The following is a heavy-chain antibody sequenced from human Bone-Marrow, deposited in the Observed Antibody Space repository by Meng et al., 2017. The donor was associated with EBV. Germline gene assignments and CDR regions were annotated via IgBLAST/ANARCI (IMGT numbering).Heavy chain of an antibody. CDR2: FIPLSDAP. D-gene: IGHD3-10*01. V-gene: IGHV1-69*01. CDR3: ASESGRGFTPDY. CDR1: GGTFTSDA. J-gene: IGHJ4*02. Sequence: QVGVGTAGGGVKSPWYSGKVSCNAAGGTFTSDAISWVRQAPGQVLEWMGGFIPLSDAPHYAQKFQGRVTITADESTSTHYLDLSGLRSEDTAVYYCASESGRGFTPDYWGQGTLVTVSS.